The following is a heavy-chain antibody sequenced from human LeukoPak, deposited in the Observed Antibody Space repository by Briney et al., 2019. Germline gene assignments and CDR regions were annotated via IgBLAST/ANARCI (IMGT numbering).Heavy chain of an antibody. CDR1: GFTFSSYG. V-gene: IGHV3-30*02. CDR2: IRYDGSNK. CDR3: ARDPYGSGKGQYFQH. J-gene: IGHJ1*01. Sequence: PGGSLRLSCAASGFTFSSYGMHWVRQAPGKGLEWVAFIRYDGSNKYYADSVKGRFTISRDNSKNTLYLQMNSLRAEDTAVYYCARDPYGSGKGQYFQHWGQGTLVTVSS. D-gene: IGHD3-10*01.